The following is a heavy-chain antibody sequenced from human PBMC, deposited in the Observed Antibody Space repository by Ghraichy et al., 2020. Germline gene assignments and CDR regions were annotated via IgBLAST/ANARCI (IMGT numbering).Heavy chain of an antibody. CDR2: ISYDGSNE. V-gene: IGHV3-30*03. CDR3: VRAGQKWGYFYQYGRDV. CDR1: GFTFSTYA. J-gene: IGHJ6*02. Sequence: LSLTCAASGFTFSTYAIHWVRQAPGKGVEWVAVISYDGSNEYYADSVKGRCTISRDNPKNTLYLQMNSLRAEDTSVYYCVRAGQKWGYFYQYGRDVWGQGTTVTVSS. D-gene: IGHD2-15*01.